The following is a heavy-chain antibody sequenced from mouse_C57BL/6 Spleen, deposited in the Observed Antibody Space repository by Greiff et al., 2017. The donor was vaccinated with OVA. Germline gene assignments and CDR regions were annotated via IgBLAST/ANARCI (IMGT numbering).Heavy chain of an antibody. Sequence: VQLQQSGPELVKPGASVKISCKASGYTFTDYYMNWVKQSHGKSLEWIGDINPNNGGTSYNQKFKGKATLTVDKSSSTAYMELRSLTSEDSAVYYCARTRAIYYDHDKAMDYWGQGTSVTVSS. CDR3: ARTRAIYYDHDKAMDY. J-gene: IGHJ4*01. V-gene: IGHV1-26*01. CDR1: GYTFTDYY. D-gene: IGHD2-4*01. CDR2: INPNNGGT.